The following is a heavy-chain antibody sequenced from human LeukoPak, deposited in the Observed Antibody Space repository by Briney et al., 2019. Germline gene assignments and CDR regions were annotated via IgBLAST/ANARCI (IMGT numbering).Heavy chain of an antibody. J-gene: IGHJ6*02. CDR2: FDPEDGET. CDR3: ATVRDPYSSSWLKLPYYGMDV. V-gene: IGHV1-24*01. D-gene: IGHD6-13*01. Sequence: ASVKVSFKVSGYTLTELSMHWVRQAPGKGREWMGGFDPEDGETIYAQKFQGRVTMTEDTSTDTAYMELSSLRSEDTAVYYCATVRDPYSSSWLKLPYYGMDVWGQGTTVTVSS. CDR1: GYTLTELS.